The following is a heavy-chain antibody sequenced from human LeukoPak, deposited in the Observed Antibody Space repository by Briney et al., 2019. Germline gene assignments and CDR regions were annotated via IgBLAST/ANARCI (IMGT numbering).Heavy chain of an antibody. J-gene: IGHJ4*02. D-gene: IGHD5-18*01. CDR2: INPNSGGT. CDR3: ARVFRGYSYGYGLHY. Sequence: VAPVKVSCKASGYTFTGYYMHWVRQAPGQGLEWMGWINPNSGGTNYAQKFQGRVTMTRDTSISTAYMELSRLRSDDTAVYYCARVFRGYSYGYGLHYWGQGTLVTVSS. V-gene: IGHV1-2*02. CDR1: GYTFTGYY.